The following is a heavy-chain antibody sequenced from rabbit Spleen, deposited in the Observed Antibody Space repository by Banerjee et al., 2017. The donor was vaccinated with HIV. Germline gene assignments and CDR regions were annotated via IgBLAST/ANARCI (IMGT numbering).Heavy chain of an antibody. J-gene: IGHJ6*01. V-gene: IGHV1S45*01. Sequence: QEQLEESGGGLVKPGGTLTLTCTVSGFSFSSNWICWVRQAPGKGLEWIACIDTGSSGFTYFATWAKGRFTCSKISSTTVTLQMTSLTAADTATYFCARDTGSSFSSYGMDLWGPGTLVTVS. CDR3: ARDTGSSFSSYGMDL. D-gene: IGHD8-1*01. CDR2: IDTGSSGFT. CDR1: GFSFSSNW.